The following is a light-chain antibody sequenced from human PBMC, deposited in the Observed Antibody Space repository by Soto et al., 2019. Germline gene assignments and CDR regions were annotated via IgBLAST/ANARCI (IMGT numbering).Light chain of an antibody. CDR1: QSVSSNY. J-gene: IGKJ1*01. V-gene: IGKV3-20*01. Sequence: EIVLTQSPGTLSLSPGERATLSCRASQSVSSNYLAWYQQKPGQAPRLLIYGASSRATGIPDRFSGSGSGTDFTLTISRLEHDDFAVYYCQQYEGTFGQGTKVEIK. CDR3: QQYEGT. CDR2: GAS.